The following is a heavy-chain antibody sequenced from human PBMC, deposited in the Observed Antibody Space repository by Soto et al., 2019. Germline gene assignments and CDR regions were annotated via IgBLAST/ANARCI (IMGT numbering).Heavy chain of an antibody. CDR3: ARGASAGVDY. D-gene: IGHD1-26*01. J-gene: IGHJ4*02. V-gene: IGHV1-8*01. CDR1: GYSFTSLD. Sequence: GASVKVSCKASGYSFTSLDINWVRQTAGQGLEWMGWMQPSTGRTGYAQKFQGRVTMTRDTSINTAYMELTTLTSDDTAFYYCARGASAGVDYWGQGTLVTVSS. CDR2: MQPSTGRT.